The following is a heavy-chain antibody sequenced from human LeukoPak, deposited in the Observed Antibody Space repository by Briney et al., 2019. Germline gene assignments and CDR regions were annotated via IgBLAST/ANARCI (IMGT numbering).Heavy chain of an antibody. J-gene: IGHJ3*02. CDR3: ARDPYSVSSGYYYFGAFDI. CDR2: IKQDGSEK. Sequence: GGPLRLSCAASGFTFSSYWMSWVRQAPGKGLEGVANIKQDGSEKYYVDSVKGRFTISRDNAKNSLYLQVNSLRAEDTAVYYCARDPYSVSSGYYYFGAFDIWGQGTMVTVSS. D-gene: IGHD3-22*01. V-gene: IGHV3-7*01. CDR1: GFTFSSYW.